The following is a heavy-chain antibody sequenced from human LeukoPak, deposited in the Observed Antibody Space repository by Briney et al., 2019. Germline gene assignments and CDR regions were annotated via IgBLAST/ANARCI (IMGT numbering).Heavy chain of an antibody. CDR1: GGSISSYY. J-gene: IGHJ5*02. CDR3: ASHLHADYDILTGFPTNVWFDP. D-gene: IGHD3-9*01. CDR2: IYYSGST. V-gene: IGHV4-59*01. Sequence: SETLSLTCTVSGGSISSYYWSWIRQPPGKGLEWIGYIYYSGSTNYNPSLKSRVTISVYTSKNQFSLKLSSVTAADTAVYYCASHLHADYDILTGFPTNVWFDPWGQGTLVTVSS.